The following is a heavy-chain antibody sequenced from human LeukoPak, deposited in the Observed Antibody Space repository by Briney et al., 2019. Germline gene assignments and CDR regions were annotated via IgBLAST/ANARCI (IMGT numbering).Heavy chain of an antibody. D-gene: IGHD3-22*01. CDR3: ASSTMIVTN. CDR1: GFTVSSNY. Sequence: GGSLRLSCAASGFTVSSNYMSWVRQAPGKGLEWVSYISSSGSTIYYADSVKGRFTISRDNAKNSLYLQMNSLRAEDTAVYYCASSTMIVTNWGQGTLVTVSS. V-gene: IGHV3-11*04. J-gene: IGHJ4*02. CDR2: ISSSGSTI.